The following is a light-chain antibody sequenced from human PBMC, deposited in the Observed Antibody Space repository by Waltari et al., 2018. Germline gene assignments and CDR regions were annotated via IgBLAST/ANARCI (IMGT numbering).Light chain of an antibody. CDR3: QQRSNWPYT. CDR2: DSS. J-gene: IGKJ2*01. V-gene: IGKV3-11*01. CDR1: QSVSSF. Sequence: EIVLTQSPATLSLSPGERVTLSCRASQSVSSFLSWYQQKPGQAPRLLIYDSSNRATAFPARFSGSGSGTDFTLTISSLEPEDFAVYFCQQRSNWPYTFGQGTKLEIK.